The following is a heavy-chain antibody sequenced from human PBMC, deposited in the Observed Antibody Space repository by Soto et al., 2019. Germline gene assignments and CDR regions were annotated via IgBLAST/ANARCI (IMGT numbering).Heavy chain of an antibody. Sequence: QVQLVQSGAEVKKPGASVKVSCKASGYTFTSYGISWVRQAPGQGLEWMGWISAYNGNTNYAQKLQGRVTMTTDTATSTAYMEMRSLRSDDTAVYYCARVGEMATIHYYYYGMDVWGQGTTVTVSS. V-gene: IGHV1-18*04. D-gene: IGHD5-12*01. J-gene: IGHJ6*01. CDR3: ARVGEMATIHYYYYGMDV. CDR2: ISAYNGNT. CDR1: GYTFTSYG.